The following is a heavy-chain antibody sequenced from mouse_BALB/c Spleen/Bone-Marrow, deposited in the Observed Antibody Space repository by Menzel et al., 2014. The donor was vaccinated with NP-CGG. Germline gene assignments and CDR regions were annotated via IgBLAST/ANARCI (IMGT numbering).Heavy chain of an antibody. Sequence: QVQLQQSGAELVRPGASVKLSCKASGYTFTNFWINWVKQRPGQGLEWIGNIYPSDSYTNYNQKFKDKATLTVDKSTXTAYMQLSSPTSEDSAVYYCTRWLPYAMDYWGQGASVTVSS. J-gene: IGHJ4*01. CDR2: IYPSDSYT. CDR3: TRWLPYAMDY. D-gene: IGHD2-2*01. V-gene: IGHV1-69*02. CDR1: GYTFTNFW.